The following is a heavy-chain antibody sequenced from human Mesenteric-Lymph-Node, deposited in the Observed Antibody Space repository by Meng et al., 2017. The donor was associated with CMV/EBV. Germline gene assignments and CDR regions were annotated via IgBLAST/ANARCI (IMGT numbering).Heavy chain of an antibody. CDR2: IYHSGST. V-gene: IGHV4-38-2*02. CDR1: GYSISSGYY. D-gene: IGHD4-11*01. J-gene: IGHJ6*02. CDR3: ARDTPVTNYYYGMDV. Sequence: LETLSLTCTVSGYSISSGYYWGWIRQPPGKGLEWIGSIYHSGSTYYNPSLKSRVTISVDTSKNQFSLKLSSVTAANTAVYYCARDTPVTNYYYGMDVWGQGTTVTVSS.